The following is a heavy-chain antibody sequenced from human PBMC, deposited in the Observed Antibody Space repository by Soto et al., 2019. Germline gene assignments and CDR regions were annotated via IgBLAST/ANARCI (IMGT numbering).Heavy chain of an antibody. Sequence: QVQLVQSGAEVKKPGASVKVSCKASGYTFTTHGISWVRQVPGQGLEWMGWVRGDNGHTNYAQPTQSRVTMTTDTSANTAYIELMSLRSDDTAVYYCARDLGYCRSGTCCRGWFDAWGQGTLVTVSS. CDR2: VRGDNGHT. CDR1: GYTFTTHG. V-gene: IGHV1-18*01. J-gene: IGHJ5*02. CDR3: ARDLGYCRSGTCCRGWFDA. D-gene: IGHD2-15*01.